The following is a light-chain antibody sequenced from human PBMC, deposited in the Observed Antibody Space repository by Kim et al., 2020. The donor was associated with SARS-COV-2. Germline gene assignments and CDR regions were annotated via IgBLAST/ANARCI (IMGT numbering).Light chain of an antibody. CDR2: GKN. J-gene: IGLJ3*02. V-gene: IGLV3-19*01. Sequence: SSELTQDPAVSVALGQTLRITCQGDSLRNYYASWYQQKPGQAPVLVIYGKNNRPSGIPDRFSGSTSGNTASLTINGAQAEDEAAYYCNSRESTGNHRVFG. CDR1: SLRNYY. CDR3: NSRESTGNHRV.